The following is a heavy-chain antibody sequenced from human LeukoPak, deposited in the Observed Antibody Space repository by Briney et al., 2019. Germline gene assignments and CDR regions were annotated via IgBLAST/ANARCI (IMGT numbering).Heavy chain of an antibody. V-gene: IGHV3-74*01. CDR1: GFTFSSYW. CDR3: AKNRGAGSHYYYHMNV. Sequence: GGSLRLSCAASGFTFSSYWMHWVRQAPGKGLVWVSRINGDGSSATYADSVKGRFTITRDNAKNTLYLQLNSLRVEDTAVYYCAKNRGAGSHYYYHMNVWGKGTTVTVSS. J-gene: IGHJ6*03. CDR2: INGDGSSA. D-gene: IGHD1-26*01.